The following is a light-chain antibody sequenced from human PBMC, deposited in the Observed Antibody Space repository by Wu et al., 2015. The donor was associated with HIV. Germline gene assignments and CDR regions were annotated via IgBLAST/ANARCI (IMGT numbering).Light chain of an antibody. CDR1: QGISNS. CDR3: QQYHSPPLT. Sequence: GDRVTITXRASQGISNSLAWYQHRPGKAPKLLLYAASRLESGVPSRFSGSGSGTDYILTISSLQPEDFAAYYCQQYHSPPLTFGGGTKVETK. CDR2: AAS. V-gene: IGKV1-NL1*01. J-gene: IGKJ4*01.